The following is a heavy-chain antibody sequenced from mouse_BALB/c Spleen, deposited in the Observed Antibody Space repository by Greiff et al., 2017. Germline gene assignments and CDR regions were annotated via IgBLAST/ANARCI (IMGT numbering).Heavy chain of an antibody. J-gene: IGHJ2*01. V-gene: IGHV5-17*02. CDR2: ISSGSSTI. CDR3: ARDRYDDYFDY. D-gene: IGHD2-14*01. Sequence: DVHLVESGGGLVQPGGSRKLSCAASGFTFSSFGMHWVRQAPEKGLEWVAYISSGSSTIYYADTVKGRFTISRDNPKNTLFLQMTSLRSEDTAMYYCARDRYDDYFDYWGQGTTLTVSS. CDR1: GFTFSSFG.